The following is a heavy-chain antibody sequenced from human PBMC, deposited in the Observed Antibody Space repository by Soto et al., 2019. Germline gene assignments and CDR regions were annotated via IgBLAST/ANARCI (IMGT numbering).Heavy chain of an antibody. J-gene: IGHJ3*02. V-gene: IGHV3-48*02. Sequence: GGSLRLSCAASGFTFSSYSMNWVRQAPGKGLEWVSYISSSSSTIYYADSVKGRFTISRDNAKNSLYLQMNSLRDEDTAVYYCARSQEWLSYTYAFDIWGQGTMVTVS. CDR1: GFTFSSYS. CDR3: ARSQEWLSYTYAFDI. D-gene: IGHD3-3*01. CDR2: ISSSSSTI.